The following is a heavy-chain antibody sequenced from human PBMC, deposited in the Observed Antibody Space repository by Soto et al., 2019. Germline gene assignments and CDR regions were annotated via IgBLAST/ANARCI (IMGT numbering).Heavy chain of an antibody. Sequence: ASVKVSCKASGYTFTGYYMHWVRQAPGQGLEWMGWINPNSGGTNYAQKFQGWVTMTRDTSISTAYMELSRLRSDDTAVYYCATPKGYYEGPIGAFDIWGQGTMVTVSS. V-gene: IGHV1-2*04. J-gene: IGHJ3*02. D-gene: IGHD3-3*01. CDR3: ATPKGYYEGPIGAFDI. CDR1: GYTFTGYY. CDR2: INPNSGGT.